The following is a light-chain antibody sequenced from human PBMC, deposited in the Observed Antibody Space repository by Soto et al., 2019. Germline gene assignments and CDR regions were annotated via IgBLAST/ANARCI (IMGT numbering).Light chain of an antibody. CDR3: SSYTTTSTVV. CDR1: SSDVGGYDY. CDR2: DVY. V-gene: IGLV2-14*01. J-gene: IGLJ2*01. Sequence: QSALTRPASVSGSPGQSITISCTGTSSDVGGYDYVSWFQQYPGKAPSLMLYDVYRRPSGVSYRFSGSKSGNTASLTISGLQAEDEADYYCSSYTTTSTVVFGGGTKVTVL.